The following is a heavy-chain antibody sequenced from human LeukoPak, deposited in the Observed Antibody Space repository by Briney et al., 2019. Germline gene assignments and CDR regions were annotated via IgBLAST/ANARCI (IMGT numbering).Heavy chain of an antibody. Sequence: SETLSLTRTVSGGSISSGSYYWSWIRQPAGKGLEWIGRIYTSGSTNYSPSLKSRVTISVDTSKNQFSLKLSSVTAADTAVYYCARRNSSSWVPGAFDIWGQGTMVTVSS. D-gene: IGHD6-13*01. CDR2: IYTSGST. V-gene: IGHV4-61*02. CDR3: ARRNSSSWVPGAFDI. CDR1: GGSISSGSYY. J-gene: IGHJ3*02.